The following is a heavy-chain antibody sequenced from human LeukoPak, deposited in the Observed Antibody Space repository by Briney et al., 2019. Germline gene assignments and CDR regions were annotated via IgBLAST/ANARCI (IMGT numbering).Heavy chain of an antibody. V-gene: IGHV1-69*05. CDR2: IIPIFGTA. CDR3: ARDSSGGDYGLAVYDAFDI. CDR1: GGTFSSYA. D-gene: IGHD4-17*01. Sequence: ASVKVSCKXSGGTFSSYAISWVRQAPGQGLEWMGGIIPIFGTANYAQKFQGRVTITTDESTSTAYMELSSLRSEDTAVYYCARDSSGGDYGLAVYDAFDIWGQGTMVTVSS. J-gene: IGHJ3*02.